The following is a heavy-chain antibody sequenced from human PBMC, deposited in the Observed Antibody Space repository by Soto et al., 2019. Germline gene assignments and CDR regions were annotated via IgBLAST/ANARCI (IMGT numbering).Heavy chain of an antibody. CDR2: MSYDGSNK. CDR1: GFTFSSYA. V-gene: IGHV3-30-3*01. CDR3: ARPLYSGSYSDYCFDY. D-gene: IGHD1-26*01. J-gene: IGHJ4*02. Sequence: QVQLVESGGGVVQPGRSLRLSCAASGFTFSSYAMHWVRQAPGKGLEWVAVMSYDGSNKYYADSVKGRFTISRDNSKNTLYLQMNSLRAEDTAVYYCARPLYSGSYSDYCFDYWGRGTLVTVSS.